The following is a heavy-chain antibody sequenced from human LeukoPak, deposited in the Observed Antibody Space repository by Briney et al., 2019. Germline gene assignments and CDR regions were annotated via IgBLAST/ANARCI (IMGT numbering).Heavy chain of an antibody. CDR3: ARHTAVAGTWGIDY. CDR1: GGSISSYY. V-gene: IGHV4-59*08. D-gene: IGHD6-19*01. CDR2: IYYSGST. Sequence: SETLSLTCTVSGGSISSYYWSWIRQPPGKGLEWIGYIYYSGSTNYNPSLKSRVTISVDTSKNQLSLRLSSVTAADTAFYYCARHTAVAGTWGIDYWGQGTLVSVSS. J-gene: IGHJ4*02.